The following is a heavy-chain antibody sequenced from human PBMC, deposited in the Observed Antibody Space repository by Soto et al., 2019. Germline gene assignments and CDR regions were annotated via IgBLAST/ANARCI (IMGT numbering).Heavy chain of an antibody. Sequence: GSLRLSCAASGVTFSDYYMSWIRQAPGKGLEWVSYISSSGSTIYYADSVKGRFTISRDNAKNSLYLQMNSLRAEDTAVYYCARVGYSGYLLDYWGQGTLVTVSS. CDR2: ISSSGSTI. D-gene: IGHD5-12*01. V-gene: IGHV3-11*01. CDR1: GVTFSDYY. CDR3: ARVGYSGYLLDY. J-gene: IGHJ4*02.